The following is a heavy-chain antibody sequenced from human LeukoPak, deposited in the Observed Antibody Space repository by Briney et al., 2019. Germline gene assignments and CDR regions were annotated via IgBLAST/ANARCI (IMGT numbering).Heavy chain of an antibody. J-gene: IGHJ4*02. CDR2: VYPGDSDT. CDR3: ARLAPIAVAANFDY. V-gene: IGHV5-51*01. Sequence: RGESLQISCKDSGYSFTSYWIGWVRPLPGKGLEWMGIVYPGDSDTRYSPSFQGQVTISADKSISTAYLQWSSLKASDTAMYYCARLAPIAVAANFDYWGQGTLVTVSS. D-gene: IGHD6-19*01. CDR1: GYSFTSYW.